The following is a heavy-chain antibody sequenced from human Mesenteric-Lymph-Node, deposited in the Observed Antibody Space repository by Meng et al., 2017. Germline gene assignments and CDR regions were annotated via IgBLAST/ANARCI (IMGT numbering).Heavy chain of an antibody. D-gene: IGHD3-22*01. Sequence: GSLRLSCAVYGGSFSGYYWSWIRQPPGKGLEWIGEINHSGSTNYNPSLKSRVTISVDTSKNQFSLKLSSVTAADTAVYYCAREKDYDSSGYYTYWGQGTLVTVSS. CDR3: AREKDYDSSGYYTY. V-gene: IGHV4-34*01. CDR2: INHSGST. J-gene: IGHJ4*02. CDR1: GGSFSGYY.